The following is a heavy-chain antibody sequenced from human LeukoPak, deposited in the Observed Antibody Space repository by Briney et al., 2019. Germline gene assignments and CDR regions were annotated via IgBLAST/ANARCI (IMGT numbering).Heavy chain of an antibody. CDR3: ATETEYSNYDAFDI. V-gene: IGHV3-48*03. J-gene: IGHJ3*02. CDR2: ISGGNNAI. D-gene: IGHD4-11*01. Sequence: GGSLRLSCAASGFTFTKYEMNWVRQAPGKGLEWIAYISGGNNAIYYADSVKGRFTISRDNGKNSLYLHMSSLRADDTAIYYCATETEYSNYDAFDIWGQGTMVTVSS. CDR1: GFTFTKYE.